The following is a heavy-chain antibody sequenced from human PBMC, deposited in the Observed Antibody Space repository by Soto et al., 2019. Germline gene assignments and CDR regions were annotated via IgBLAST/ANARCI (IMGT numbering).Heavy chain of an antibody. J-gene: IGHJ4*02. CDR2: IIPIFGTA. D-gene: IGHD4-17*01. CDR3: ARANRRMTTAGGGY. Sequence: QVQLVQSGAEVKKPGSSVKVSCKASGGTFSSYAISWVRQAPGQGLEWMGGIIPIFGTANYAQKFQGRVTITADVSPSTACMELSSLRSEDTAVYYCARANRRMTTAGGGYWGQGPLVTVSS. V-gene: IGHV1-69*01. CDR1: GGTFSSYA.